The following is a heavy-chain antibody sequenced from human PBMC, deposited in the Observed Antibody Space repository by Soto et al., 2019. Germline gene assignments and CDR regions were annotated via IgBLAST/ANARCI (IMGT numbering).Heavy chain of an antibody. CDR1: GFTFSSYA. J-gene: IGHJ6*02. Sequence: QVQLVESGGGVVQPGRSLRLSCAASGFTFSSYAMHWVRKAPGKGLEWVAVISYDGSNKYYADSVKGRFTISRDNSKNTLYLQMNSLRAEDTAVYYCARDGRVVDTGMDVWGQGTTVTVSS. V-gene: IGHV3-30-3*01. CDR3: ARDGRVVDTGMDV. D-gene: IGHD2-21*01. CDR2: ISYDGSNK.